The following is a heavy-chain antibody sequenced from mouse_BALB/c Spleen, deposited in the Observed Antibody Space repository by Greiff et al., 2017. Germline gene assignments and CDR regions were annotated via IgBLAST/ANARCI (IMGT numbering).Heavy chain of an antibody. CDR1: GYTFTDYA. D-gene: IGHD2-1*01. V-gene: IGHV1S137*01. Sequence: VKLMESGAELVRPGVSVKISCKGSGYTFTDYAMHWVKQSHAKSLEWIGVISTYYGDASYNQKFKGKATMTVDKSSSTAYMELARLTSEDSAIYYCARWADYGNSDGGFAYWGQGTLVTVSA. CDR3: ARWADYGNSDGGFAY. J-gene: IGHJ3*01. CDR2: ISTYYGDA.